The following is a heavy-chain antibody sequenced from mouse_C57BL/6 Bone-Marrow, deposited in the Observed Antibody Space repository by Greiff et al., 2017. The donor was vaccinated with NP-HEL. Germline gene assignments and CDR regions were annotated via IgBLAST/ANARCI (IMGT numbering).Heavy chain of an antibody. J-gene: IGHJ3*01. CDR3: ARAGGQLRLRFAY. D-gene: IGHD3-2*02. V-gene: IGHV5-4*03. CDR1: GFTFSSYA. Sequence: DVMLVESGGGLVKPGGSLKLSCAASGFTFSSYAMSWVRQTPEKRLEWVATISDGCSYTYYPDNVKGRFTISRDNAKNNLYLQMSHLKSEDTAMYYCARAGGQLRLRFAYWGQGTLVTVSA. CDR2: ISDGCSYT.